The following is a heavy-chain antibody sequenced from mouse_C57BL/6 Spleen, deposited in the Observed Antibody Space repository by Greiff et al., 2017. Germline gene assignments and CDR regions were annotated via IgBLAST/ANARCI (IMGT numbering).Heavy chain of an antibody. CDR2: INPNYGTT. CDR1: GYSFTDYN. J-gene: IGHJ3*01. CDR3: ASPYYGSSWGFAY. V-gene: IGHV1-39*01. Sequence: EVQLQQSGPELVKPGASVKISCKASGYSFTDYNMNWVKQSNGKSLEWIGVINPNYGTTSYNQKFKGKATLTVDQSSSTAYMQLNSLTYEDSAVYYCASPYYGSSWGFAYWGQGTLVTVSA. D-gene: IGHD1-1*01.